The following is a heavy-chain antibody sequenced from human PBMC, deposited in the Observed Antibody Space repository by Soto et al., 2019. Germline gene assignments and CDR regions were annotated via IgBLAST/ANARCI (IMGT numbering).Heavy chain of an antibody. V-gene: IGHV3-23*01. CDR2: ISAGGSNT. CDR3: ASDLGEYDYAFDY. Sequence: QAGGSLRLSCAASGFSFSNYAMNWVRQAPGKGLEWVSAISAGGSNTNYADSVKGRFTISSDNSKNTLYLQMNSLRAEDTAVYYCASDLGEYDYAFDYWGQGTLVTVSS. J-gene: IGHJ4*02. CDR1: GFSFSNYA. D-gene: IGHD3-10*01.